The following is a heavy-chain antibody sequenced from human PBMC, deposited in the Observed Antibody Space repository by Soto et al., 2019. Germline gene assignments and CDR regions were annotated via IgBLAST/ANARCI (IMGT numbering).Heavy chain of an antibody. J-gene: IGHJ4*02. CDR3: AKEGRAERELLHFDY. Sequence: EVQLLESGGGLVQPGGSLRLSCAASGFTFSSYAINWVRQAPGKGLEWVSAISGSGGSTYYADSVKGRFTISRDNSKSTLYPQMNSLRAEDTAIYYCAKEGRAERELLHFDYWGQGTLVIVSS. D-gene: IGHD1-26*01. V-gene: IGHV3-23*01. CDR1: GFTFSSYA. CDR2: ISGSGGST.